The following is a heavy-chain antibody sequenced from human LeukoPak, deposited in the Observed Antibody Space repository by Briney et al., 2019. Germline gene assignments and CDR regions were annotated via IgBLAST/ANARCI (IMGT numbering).Heavy chain of an antibody. CDR3: ARGLVVAGTGY. Sequence: ASVKVSCKASGYSFTSYDLSWVRQATGQGLEWMGWMNPNSGNTGYAQRFQGRVTMTRDTSISTAYMELTSLTSEDTAIYYCARGLVVAGTGYWGQGTLVTVSS. J-gene: IGHJ4*02. CDR2: MNPNSGNT. V-gene: IGHV1-8*01. D-gene: IGHD6-19*01. CDR1: GYSFTSYD.